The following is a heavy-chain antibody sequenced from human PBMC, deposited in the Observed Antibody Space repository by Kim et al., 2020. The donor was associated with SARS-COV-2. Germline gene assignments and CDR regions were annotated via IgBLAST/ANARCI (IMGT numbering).Heavy chain of an antibody. CDR1: GGSISGYY. D-gene: IGHD6-13*01. V-gene: IGHV4-59*01. CDR3: VRGSSSWPYYFDY. CDR2: INYSGST. J-gene: IGHJ4*02. Sequence: SETLSLTCTVSGGSISGYYWSWIRQPPGKGLEWIGYINYSGSTNYNPSLKSRVTISVDTSKNQFSLKLSSVTAADTAVYYCVRGSSSWPYYFDYWGQGTLVTVSS.